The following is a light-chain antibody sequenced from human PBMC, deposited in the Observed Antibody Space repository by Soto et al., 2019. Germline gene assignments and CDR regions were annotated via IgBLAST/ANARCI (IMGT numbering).Light chain of an antibody. Sequence: EIVLTQSPATLSLSPGERATLSCRASQSVSTYLAWYQQKPGQAPRILIYDASRRATGIPARFSGSGSGTDFNLTISSLEPEDFAVYYCQLRGKWPPPFGGGTKVEIK. CDR3: QLRGKWPPP. CDR1: QSVSTY. CDR2: DAS. V-gene: IGKV3-11*01. J-gene: IGKJ4*01.